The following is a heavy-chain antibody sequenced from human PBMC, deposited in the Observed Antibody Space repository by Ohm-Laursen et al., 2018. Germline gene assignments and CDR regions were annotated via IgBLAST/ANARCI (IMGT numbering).Heavy chain of an antibody. CDR1: GFTFSTYA. D-gene: IGHD3-22*01. V-gene: IGHV3-23*01. Sequence: SLRLSCTASGFTFSTYAMTWVRQAPGKGLEWVSAISGSGDSTYYADSVKGRFTISRDNSKNTLYLQMNSLRAEDTAVYHCAKDRLYDSSGYRDYWGQGTLVTVSS. CDR3: AKDRLYDSSGYRDY. CDR2: ISGSGDST. J-gene: IGHJ4*02.